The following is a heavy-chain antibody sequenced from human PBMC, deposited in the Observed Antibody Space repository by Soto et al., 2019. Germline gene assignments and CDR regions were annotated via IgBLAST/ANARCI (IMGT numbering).Heavy chain of an antibody. CDR1: GYSFTSYW. Sequence: PGESLKISCKGSGYSFTSYWIGWVRQMPGKGLEWMGIIYPGDSDTRYSPSFQGQVTISADKSISTAYLQWSSLKASDTAMYYCARHVAHDSSASYGMDVWGQGTTVTVSS. CDR2: IYPGDSDT. J-gene: IGHJ6*02. D-gene: IGHD3-22*01. V-gene: IGHV5-51*01. CDR3: ARHVAHDSSASYGMDV.